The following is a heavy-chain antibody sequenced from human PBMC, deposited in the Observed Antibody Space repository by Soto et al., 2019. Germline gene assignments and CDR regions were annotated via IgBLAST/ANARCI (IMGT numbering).Heavy chain of an antibody. V-gene: IGHV4-34*01. Sequence: QVQLQQWGAGLLKPSETLSLTCAVYGGSFSGYYWSWIRQPPGKGLEWIGEINHSGITNYNPSLKSRVTISVDTSKNQFSLKLSSVTAADTAVYYCASLAYCGGDCYSLVDRGNDYWGQGTLVTVSS. CDR2: INHSGIT. CDR1: GGSFSGYY. D-gene: IGHD2-21*02. J-gene: IGHJ4*02. CDR3: ASLAYCGGDCYSLVDRGNDY.